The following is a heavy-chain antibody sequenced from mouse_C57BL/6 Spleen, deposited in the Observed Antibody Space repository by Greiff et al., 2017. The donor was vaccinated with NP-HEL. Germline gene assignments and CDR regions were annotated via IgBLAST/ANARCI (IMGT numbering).Heavy chain of an antibody. Sequence: QVQLQQSGPELVKPGASVKISCKASGYAFSSSWMNWVKQRPGKGLEWIGRIYPGDGDTNYNGNVKGKATLTADKSSSTAYMQLSSLTSEDAAVYFCARELRLGYAMDYWGQGTSVTVSS. CDR1: GYAFSSSW. V-gene: IGHV1-82*01. CDR3: ARELRLGYAMDY. J-gene: IGHJ4*01. D-gene: IGHD1-1*01. CDR2: IYPGDGDT.